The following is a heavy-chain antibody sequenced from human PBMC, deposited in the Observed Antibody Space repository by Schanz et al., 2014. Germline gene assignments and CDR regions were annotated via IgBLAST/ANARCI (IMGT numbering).Heavy chain of an antibody. CDR3: ANNWNLDY. J-gene: IGHJ4*02. V-gene: IGHV3-11*03. D-gene: IGHD1-20*01. CDR2: INTGSNYI. Sequence: VQLLESGGGLVEPGGSLRLSCAASGFVFGDYYMSWIRQAPGKGLEWISFINTGSNYINYADSVKGRFTISRDNSKNTLFLQMNSLRAEDTAVYYCANNWNLDYWGQGTLVTVSS. CDR1: GFVFGDYY.